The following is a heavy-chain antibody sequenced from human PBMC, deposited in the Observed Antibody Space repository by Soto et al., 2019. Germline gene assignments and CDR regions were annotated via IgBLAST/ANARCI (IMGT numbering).Heavy chain of an antibody. CDR2: ISWDSSST. CDR3: AKVGTAARFLFDY. D-gene: IGHD3-3*01. J-gene: IGHJ4*02. Sequence: DVQLVDSGGGLVQPGRSLRLSCAASGFTFADYAMHWVRQAPGKGLEWISGISWDSSSTGYADSIKGRFTISRDNAKNSLYLQMNSLRVEDTAVYFCAKVGTAARFLFDYWGQGTLVTVSS. CDR1: GFTFADYA. V-gene: IGHV3-9*01.